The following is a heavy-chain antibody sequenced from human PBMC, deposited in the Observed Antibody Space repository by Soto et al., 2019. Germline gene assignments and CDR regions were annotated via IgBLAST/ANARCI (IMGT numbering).Heavy chain of an antibody. V-gene: IGHV3-15*01. CDR3: TTAGGLTLWFGDPPDY. CDR2: IKSKTDGGTT. CDR1: GFTFSNAW. J-gene: IGHJ4*02. D-gene: IGHD3-10*01. Sequence: GGSLRLSCAASGFTFSNAWMSWVRQAPGKGLEWVGRIKSKTDGGTTDYAAPVKGRFTISRDDSKNTLYLQMNSLKTDETAVYYCTTAGGLTLWFGDPPDYWGQGTLVTVSS.